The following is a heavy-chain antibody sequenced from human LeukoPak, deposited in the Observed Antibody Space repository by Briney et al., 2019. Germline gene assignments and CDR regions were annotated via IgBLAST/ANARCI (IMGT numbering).Heavy chain of an antibody. CDR1: VGSCSRYY. J-gene: IGHJ4*03. CDR2: IDHRGDT. Sequence: SETLSLTCAVCVGSCSRYYWRWIRQSPGKGLEWIAGIDHRGDTNYNPSVKSRVTISVDTSKNQFSLKVRSLSAADTAVYYCARGATISETGYFDFWGQGTLVTASS. CDR3: ARGATISETGYFDF. D-gene: IGHD5-24*01. V-gene: IGHV4-34*01.